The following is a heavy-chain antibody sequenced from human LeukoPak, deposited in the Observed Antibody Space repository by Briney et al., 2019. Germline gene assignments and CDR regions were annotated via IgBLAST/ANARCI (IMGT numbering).Heavy chain of an antibody. V-gene: IGHV1-18*01. CDR2: ISGYNGNT. CDR3: ARVGEEVAGLDAFDI. D-gene: IGHD6-19*01. Sequence: ASVKVSCKASGYTFTNYGLSWVRQAPGQGLEWMGWISGYNGNTKYVQKLQGRVTMTRDTSTTTAYMELRSLRSDDTAVYYCARVGEEVAGLDAFDIWGQGTMVTVSS. J-gene: IGHJ3*02. CDR1: GYTFTNYG.